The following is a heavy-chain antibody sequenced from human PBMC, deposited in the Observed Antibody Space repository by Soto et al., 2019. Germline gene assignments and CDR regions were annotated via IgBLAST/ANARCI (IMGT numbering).Heavy chain of an antibody. Sequence: PSETLSLTCTVSGGSISSYYWSWIRQPAGKGLEWIGRIYTSGSTNYKPSLKSRVTMSVDTSKNQFSLKLSSVTAADTAVYYCARDVAVAGTVGYYYYGMDVWGQGTTVTVSS. CDR2: IYTSGST. V-gene: IGHV4-4*07. CDR3: ARDVAVAGTVGYYYYGMDV. J-gene: IGHJ6*02. D-gene: IGHD6-19*01. CDR1: GGSISSYY.